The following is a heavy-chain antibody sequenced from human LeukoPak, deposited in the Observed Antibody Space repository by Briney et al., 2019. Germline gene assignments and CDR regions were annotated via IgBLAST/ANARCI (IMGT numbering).Heavy chain of an antibody. Sequence: GRSLRLSCAASGFTFSSYGMHWVRQAPGKGLEWVAVIWYDRSNKYYADSVKGRFTISRDNSKDTLYLQMNSLRAEDTAVYYCARDILDVIRYFDRKKHYGMDVWGQGTTVTVSS. CDR1: GFTFSSYG. D-gene: IGHD3-9*01. J-gene: IGHJ6*02. CDR2: IWYDRSNK. CDR3: ARDILDVIRYFDRKKHYGMDV. V-gene: IGHV3-33*01.